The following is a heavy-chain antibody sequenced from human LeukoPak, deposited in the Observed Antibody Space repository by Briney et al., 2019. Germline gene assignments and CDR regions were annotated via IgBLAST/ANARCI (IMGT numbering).Heavy chain of an antibody. J-gene: IGHJ5*02. CDR3: ARITIFGVVYNWFDP. Sequence: SQTLSLTCTVYGGSFSGYYWSWIRQPPGKGLEWIGEINHSGSTNYNPSLKSRVTISVDTSKNQFSLKLSSVTAADTAVYYCARITIFGVVYNWFDPWGQGTLVTVSS. CDR1: GGSFSGYY. CDR2: INHSGST. D-gene: IGHD3-3*01. V-gene: IGHV4-34*01.